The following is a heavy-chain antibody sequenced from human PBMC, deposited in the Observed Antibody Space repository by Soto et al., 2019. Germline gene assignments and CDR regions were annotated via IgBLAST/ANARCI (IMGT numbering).Heavy chain of an antibody. J-gene: IGHJ6*02. CDR2: ISAENGQT. CDR3: ARDGRKHLWVEGLTAMDV. Sequence: QVRVVQSGPEVKKPGASVKVSCKASGYTFTSYGISWVRQAPGQGLEWRGWISAENGQTSYGQKFRGRVTITTDTSTSTAYMELRSLRSDDTGIYYCARDGRKHLWVEGLTAMDVWGQGTSVTVSS. V-gene: IGHV1-18*01. CDR1: GYTFTSYG. D-gene: IGHD1-26*01.